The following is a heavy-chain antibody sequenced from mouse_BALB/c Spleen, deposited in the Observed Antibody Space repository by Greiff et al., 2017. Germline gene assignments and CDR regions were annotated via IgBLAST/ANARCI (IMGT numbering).Heavy chain of an antibody. Sequence: EVMLVESGGDLVKPGGSLKLSCAASGFTFSSYGMSWVRQTPDKRLEWVATISSGGSYTYYPDSVKGRFTISRDNAKNTLYLQMSSLKSEDTAMYYCARHYGYDEGYAMDYWGQGTSVTVSS. J-gene: IGHJ4*01. V-gene: IGHV5-6*01. CDR3: ARHYGYDEGYAMDY. CDR1: GFTFSSYG. CDR2: ISSGGSYT. D-gene: IGHD2-2*01.